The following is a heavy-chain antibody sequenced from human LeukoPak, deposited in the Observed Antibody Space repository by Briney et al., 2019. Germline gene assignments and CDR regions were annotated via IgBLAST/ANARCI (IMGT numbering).Heavy chain of an antibody. CDR3: ARDKAAGFSDHPPRTTKFDP. CDR1: GGSISSSSYY. CDR2: IYYSGST. V-gene: IGHV4-39*07. Sequence: SETLSLTCTVSGGSISSSSYYWGWIRQPPGKGLEWIGSIYYSGSTYYNPSLKSRVTISVDTSKNQFSLKLSSVTAADTAVYYCARDKAAGFSDHPPRTTKFDPWGQGTLVTVSS. J-gene: IGHJ5*02. D-gene: IGHD6-13*01.